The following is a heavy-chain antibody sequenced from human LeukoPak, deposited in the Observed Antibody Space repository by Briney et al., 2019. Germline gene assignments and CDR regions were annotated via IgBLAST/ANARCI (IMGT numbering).Heavy chain of an antibody. CDR1: GYTFTSYG. D-gene: IGHD3-22*01. CDR3: ARNYYDSSGYYLGNWFDP. J-gene: IGHJ5*02. Sequence: GASVKVSCKASGYTFTSYGISWVRQAPGQGLEWMGWISAYNGNTNYAQKLQGRVTMTTDTSTSTAYMELRSLKSDDTAVYYCARNYYDSSGYYLGNWFDPWGQGTLVTVSS. V-gene: IGHV1-18*01. CDR2: ISAYNGNT.